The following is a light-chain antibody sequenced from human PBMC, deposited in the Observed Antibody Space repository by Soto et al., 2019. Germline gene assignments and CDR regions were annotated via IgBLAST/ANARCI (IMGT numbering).Light chain of an antibody. CDR1: QSVSSW. J-gene: IGKJ1*01. Sequence: DIQMTQSPSTLSASVGDRVTITCRASQSVSSWVAWYQQRPGKAPKLLIYGASILESGVPSRFSGSGSGTEFTLTISSLQPDDFATYYCQQYDSYSCTFGQGTKVEIK. CDR3: QQYDSYSCT. CDR2: GAS. V-gene: IGKV1-5*03.